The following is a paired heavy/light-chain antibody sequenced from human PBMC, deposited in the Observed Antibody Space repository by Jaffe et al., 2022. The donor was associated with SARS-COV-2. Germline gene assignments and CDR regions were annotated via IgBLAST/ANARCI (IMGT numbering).Light chain of an antibody. J-gene: IGKJ1*01. Sequence: DIQMTQSPSTLSVSVGDRVTITCRASQSISRWLAWYQQKPGKAPKLLISSASALESGAPSRFSGSASGTEFTLSISSLQPDDFATYYCQQYSSYPRTFGQGTKVEI. V-gene: IGKV1-5*03. CDR1: QSISRW. CDR2: SAS. CDR3: QQYSSYPRT.
Heavy chain of an antibody. V-gene: IGHV3-7*03. D-gene: IGHD6-19*01. CDR3: ARDVSRGWSP. CDR2: IKDDGRDK. J-gene: IGHJ4*02. CDR1: GFTLRSYW. Sequence: DVHLVESGGGLVQPGGSLRLSCAASGFTLRSYWMTWVRQAPGKGLEWVANIKDDGRDKYYVDSVKGRFTISRDDAKNLVYLQMNSLRVDDTAVYYCARDVSRGWSPWGQGTLVTVSS.